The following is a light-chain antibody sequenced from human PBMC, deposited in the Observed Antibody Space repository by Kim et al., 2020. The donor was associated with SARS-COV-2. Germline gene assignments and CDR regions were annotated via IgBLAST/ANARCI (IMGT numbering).Light chain of an antibody. CDR1: QSISSW. V-gene: IGKV1-5*01. CDR3: QQTSGT. Sequence: PLSASVGATLTLSCRASQSISSWLAWYQPKPGKAPKLLIYDASSLESGVPSRFSGSGSGTEFTLTISSLQPDDFATYYCQQTSGTFGQGTKVDIK. J-gene: IGKJ1*01. CDR2: DAS.